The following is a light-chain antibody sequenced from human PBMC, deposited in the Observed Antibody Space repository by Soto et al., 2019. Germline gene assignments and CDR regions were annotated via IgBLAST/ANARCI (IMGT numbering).Light chain of an antibody. J-gene: IGLJ3*02. Sequence: QSALTQPASVSGSPGQSITLCCTGASSDVGGYNYVSWYQQHPGKAPKLMIYEVSNRPSGVSNRFSGSKSGNTASLTISGLQAEDEADYYCSSYTSSSTRVFGGGTKLTVL. CDR2: EVS. V-gene: IGLV2-14*01. CDR1: SSDVGGYNY. CDR3: SSYTSSSTRV.